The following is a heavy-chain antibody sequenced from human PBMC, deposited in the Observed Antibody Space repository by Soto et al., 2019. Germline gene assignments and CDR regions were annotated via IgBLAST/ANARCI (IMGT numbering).Heavy chain of an antibody. CDR1: GGSISSYH. CDR2: IYYSGST. D-gene: IGHD3-10*01. J-gene: IGHJ3*02. Sequence: SETLSLTCTVSGGSISSYHWSWIRQPPGKGLEWIGYIYYSGSTNYNPSLKSRVTISVDTSKNQFSLKLSSVTAADTAVYYCARVWGGAFDIWGQGTMVTVSS. CDR3: ARVWGGAFDI. V-gene: IGHV4-59*01.